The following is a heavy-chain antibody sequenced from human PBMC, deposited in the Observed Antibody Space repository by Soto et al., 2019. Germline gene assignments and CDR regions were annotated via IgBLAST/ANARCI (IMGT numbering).Heavy chain of an antibody. CDR3: ARGPPFLP. J-gene: IGHJ5*02. CDR1: GGSISSGGYS. D-gene: IGHD3-3*02. Sequence: SETLSLTCTVSGGSISSGGYSWSWIRQPLGKGLEWIGYIYHSGSTYYNPSLKSRVTISVDRSKNQFSLKLSSVTAADTAVYYCARGPPFLPWGQGTLVTVSS. V-gene: IGHV4-30-2*01. CDR2: IYHSGST.